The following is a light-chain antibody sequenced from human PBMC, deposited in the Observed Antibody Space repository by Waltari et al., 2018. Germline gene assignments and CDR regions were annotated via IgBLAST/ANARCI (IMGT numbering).Light chain of an antibody. J-gene: IGKJ3*01. V-gene: IGKV3-15*01. CDR1: QSVGSN. Sequence: DIMLTQSPVTLSASPGQRATLSCRASQSVGSNLAWYQHKLGQAPRLLIYSASFRATGVPARFSSSGSGTEFTLTISSLQSEDFAVYYCQQYYNWPTFGPGTKVDIK. CDR2: SAS. CDR3: QQYYNWPT.